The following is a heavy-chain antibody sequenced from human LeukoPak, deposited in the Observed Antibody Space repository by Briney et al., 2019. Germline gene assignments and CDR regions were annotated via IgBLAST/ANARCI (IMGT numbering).Heavy chain of an antibody. Sequence: PSQTLSLTCTVSGGSISSGSYYWSWIRQPAGKGLEWIGRIYTSGSTNYNPSLKSRVTISVDTSKNQFSLELSSVTAADTAVYYCASTYSYGRNFDYWGQGTLVTVSS. CDR2: IYTSGST. V-gene: IGHV4-61*02. D-gene: IGHD5-18*01. CDR1: GGSISSGSYY. J-gene: IGHJ4*02. CDR3: ASTYSYGRNFDY.